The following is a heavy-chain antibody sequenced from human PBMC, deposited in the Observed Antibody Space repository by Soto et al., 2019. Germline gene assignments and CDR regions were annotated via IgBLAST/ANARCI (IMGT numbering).Heavy chain of an antibody. CDR3: ARRTSGWYLDY. D-gene: IGHD6-19*01. CDR2: ISGSGGST. CDR1: GFTFSNYA. J-gene: IGHJ4*02. Sequence: EVQLLESGGGWVQPGGSLRLSCAASGFTFSNYAMSWVRQAPGKGLEWVSVISGSGGSTYYADSVKGRFTISRDNSKNTLYLQMNSLRAEDTAVYYCARRTSGWYLDYWGQGTLVTVSS. V-gene: IGHV3-23*01.